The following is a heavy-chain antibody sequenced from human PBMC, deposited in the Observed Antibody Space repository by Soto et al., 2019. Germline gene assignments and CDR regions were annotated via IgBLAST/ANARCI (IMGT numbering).Heavy chain of an antibody. J-gene: IGHJ6*02. CDR2: IWYDGSNK. CDR3: ARDRPLTTVTYYYYYGMDV. Sequence: QVQLVESGGGVVQPGRSLRLSCAASGFTFSSYGMHWVRQAPGKGLEWVAVIWYDGSNKYYADSVKGRFTISRDNSKNTLYLQMNSLRAEDTAVYYCARDRPLTTVTYYYYYGMDVWGQGTTVTVSS. D-gene: IGHD4-4*01. CDR1: GFTFSSYG. V-gene: IGHV3-33*01.